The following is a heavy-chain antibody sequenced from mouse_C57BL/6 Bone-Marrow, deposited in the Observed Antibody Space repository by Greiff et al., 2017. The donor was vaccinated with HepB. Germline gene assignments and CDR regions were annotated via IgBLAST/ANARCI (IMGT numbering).Heavy chain of an antibody. CDR1: GFTFSSYT. CDR3: ARRNWDYFDY. Sequence: EVKVEESGGGLVKPGGSLKLSCAASGFTFSSYTMSWVRQTPEKRLEWVATISGGGGNTYYPDSVKGRFTISRDNAKNTLYLQMSSLRSEDTALYYCARRNWDYFDYWGQGTTLTVSS. J-gene: IGHJ2*01. V-gene: IGHV5-9*01. D-gene: IGHD4-1*01. CDR2: ISGGGGNT.